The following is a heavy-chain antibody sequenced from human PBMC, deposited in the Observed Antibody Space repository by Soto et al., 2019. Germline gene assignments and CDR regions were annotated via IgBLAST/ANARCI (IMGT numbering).Heavy chain of an antibody. CDR3: GTAAGIFGVVIALSAFDI. CDR2: FDPEDGET. J-gene: IGHJ3*02. D-gene: IGHD3-3*01. V-gene: IGHV1-24*01. Sequence: ASVKASCKVSGYTLTELSMHWVRQAPGKGLEGMGGFDPEDGETIYAQKFQGRVTMTEDTSTDTAYMELGSLRSEDTAVYYCGTAAGIFGVVIALSAFDIWGQGAKVTVS. CDR1: GYTLTELS.